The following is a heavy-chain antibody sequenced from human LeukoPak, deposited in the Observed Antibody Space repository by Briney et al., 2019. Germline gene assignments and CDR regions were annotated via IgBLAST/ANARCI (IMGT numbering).Heavy chain of an antibody. CDR3: AIDHRDTSGWHYYFDY. V-gene: IGHV3-23*01. J-gene: IGHJ4*02. CDR2: ISGSGGST. Sequence: PGGSLRLSCAASGFTFSSYAMSWVRQAPGKGLEWVSAISGSGGSTYYADSVKGRFTISRDNSKNTLYLYLQMNSLRAEDTAVYYCAIDHRDTSGWHYYFDYWGQGTLVTVSS. D-gene: IGHD6-19*01. CDR1: GFTFSSYA.